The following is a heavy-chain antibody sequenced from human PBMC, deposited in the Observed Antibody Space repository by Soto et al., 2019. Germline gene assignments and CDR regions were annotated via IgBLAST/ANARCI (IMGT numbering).Heavy chain of an antibody. CDR3: AKGYLRVGWFDP. J-gene: IGHJ5*02. D-gene: IGHD4-17*01. V-gene: IGHV3-23*01. CDR2: ISGSGGST. Sequence: EVQLLESGGGLVQPGGSLRLSCAASGFTFSSYAMSWVRQAPGKGLEWVSAISGSGGSTYYADSVKGRFTISRDNSKNPLYLQMNSLRAEDTAVYYCAKGYLRVGWFDPWGQGTLVTVSS. CDR1: GFTFSSYA.